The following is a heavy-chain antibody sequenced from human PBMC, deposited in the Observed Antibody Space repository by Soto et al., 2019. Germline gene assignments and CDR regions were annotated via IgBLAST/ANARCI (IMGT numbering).Heavy chain of an antibody. D-gene: IGHD2-8*01. J-gene: IGHJ6*02. V-gene: IGHV3-9*01. CDR3: AKGGAEMLGYYYYFVMDV. CDR2: INYNSGSV. CDR1: GFTFDVYA. Sequence: EVQLVESGGGWVQPGRSLRLSCAASGFTFDVYAMHWVRQAPGKGLEWVSGINYNSGSVGYADSVKGRFTISRDNAKNSLHLQMNSLRAEDTAVYYCAKGGAEMLGYYYYFVMDVWGQGTTVSVSS.